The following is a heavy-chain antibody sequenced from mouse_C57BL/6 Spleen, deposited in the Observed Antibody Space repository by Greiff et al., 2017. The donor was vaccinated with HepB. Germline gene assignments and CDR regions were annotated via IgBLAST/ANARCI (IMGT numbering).Heavy chain of an antibody. CDR3: AKRGGYDEDAMDY. D-gene: IGHD2-2*01. J-gene: IGHJ4*01. CDR2: IWRGGST. CDR1: GFSLTSYG. Sequence: VKLMESGPGLVQPSQSLSITCTVSGFSLTSYGVHWVRQSPGKGLEWLGVIWRGGSTDYNAAFMSRLSITKDNSKSQVFFKMNSLQADDTAIYYCAKRGGYDEDAMDYWGQGTSVTVSS. V-gene: IGHV2-5*01.